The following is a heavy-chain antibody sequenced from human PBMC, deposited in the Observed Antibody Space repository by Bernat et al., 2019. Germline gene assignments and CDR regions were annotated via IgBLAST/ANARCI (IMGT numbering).Heavy chain of an antibody. Sequence: QVQLVESGGGVVQPGRSLRLSCAASGFTFSSYGMHWVRQAPGKGLEWVAVISYDGSNKYYADSVKGRFTISRDNSKNTLYLQMNSLRAEDTAVYYCAKTPSRDGYNSWYFDLWGRGTPVTVSS. V-gene: IGHV3-30*18. CDR2: ISYDGSNK. D-gene: IGHD5-24*01. CDR3: AKTPSRDGYNSWYFDL. CDR1: GFTFSSYG. J-gene: IGHJ2*01.